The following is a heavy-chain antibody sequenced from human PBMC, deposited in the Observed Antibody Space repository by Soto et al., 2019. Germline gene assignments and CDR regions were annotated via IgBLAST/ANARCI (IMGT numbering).Heavy chain of an antibody. D-gene: IGHD1-1*01. CDR1: GGSFSGYY. J-gene: IGHJ3*02. V-gene: IGHV4-34*01. CDR3: ARVERGTATTVVDAFDI. Sequence: SETLSLTCAVYGGSFSGYYWSWIRQPPGKGLEWIGEISHSGSTNYNPSLKSRVTISVDTSKNQFSLKMSSVTAADTALYYCARVERGTATTVVDAFDIWGPGTMVTVSS. CDR2: ISHSGST.